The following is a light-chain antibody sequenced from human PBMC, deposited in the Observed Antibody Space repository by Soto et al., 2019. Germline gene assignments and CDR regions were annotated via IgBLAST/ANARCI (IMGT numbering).Light chain of an antibody. CDR3: QQRSNWPAWT. Sequence: EIVLTQSPATLSLSPGERATLSCRASQSVSSYLASYQQKPGQAPRLPIYDASNRATGIPARFSGSGSGTDFTLTLSSLEPEDFAVYYCQQRSNWPAWTFGQGTKVEIK. J-gene: IGKJ1*01. CDR1: QSVSSY. V-gene: IGKV3-11*01. CDR2: DAS.